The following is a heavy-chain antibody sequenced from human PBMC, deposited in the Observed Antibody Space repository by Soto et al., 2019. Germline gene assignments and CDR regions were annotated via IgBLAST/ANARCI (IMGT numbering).Heavy chain of an antibody. CDR3: ARDLGTMVRGVLYYYGMDV. D-gene: IGHD3-10*01. V-gene: IGHV1-18*04. Sequence: ASVKVSCKASGYTFTSYGISWVRQAPGQGLEWMGWISAYNGNTNYAQKLQGRVTMTTDTSTSTAYMELRSLRSDATAVYYCARDLGTMVRGVLYYYGMDVWGQGTTVTVSS. J-gene: IGHJ6*02. CDR2: ISAYNGNT. CDR1: GYTFTSYG.